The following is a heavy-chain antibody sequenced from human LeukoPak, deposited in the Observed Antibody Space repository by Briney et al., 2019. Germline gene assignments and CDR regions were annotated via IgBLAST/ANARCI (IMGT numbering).Heavy chain of an antibody. V-gene: IGHV4-38-2*02. Sequence: SETLSLTCTVSGYSISSGYYWGWIRQPPGKGLEWIGNIYHSGSTYYNPSLKSRVTISVDTSKNQFSLKLSSVTAADTAVYYCARRCPFYSLKDAFDIWGQGTMVTVSS. CDR1: GYSISSGYY. CDR3: ARRCPFYSLKDAFDI. CDR2: IYHSGST. J-gene: IGHJ3*02. D-gene: IGHD2-21*01.